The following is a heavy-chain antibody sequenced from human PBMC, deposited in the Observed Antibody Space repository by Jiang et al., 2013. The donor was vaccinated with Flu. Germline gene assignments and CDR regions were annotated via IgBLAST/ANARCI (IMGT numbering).Heavy chain of an antibody. Sequence: RLSCAASGFTFSSYGMHWVRQAPGKGLEWVAVISYDGSNKYYADSVKGRFTISRDNSKNTLYLQMNSLRAEDTAVYYCARDRYGLEGYDFWSGYPGDYWGQGTLVTVSS. CDR2: ISYDGSNK. V-gene: IGHV3-30*19. CDR1: GFTFSSYG. J-gene: IGHJ4*02. D-gene: IGHD3-3*01. CDR3: ARDRYGLEGYDFWSGYPGDY.